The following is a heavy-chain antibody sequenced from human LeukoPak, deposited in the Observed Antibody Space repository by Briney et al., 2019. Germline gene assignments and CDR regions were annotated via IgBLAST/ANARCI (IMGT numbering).Heavy chain of an antibody. Sequence: GGSLRLSCAASGLTFSTYWMSWVRQAPGKGLVWVSRIKSDGSSTNYADSVKGRFTISRDNTNNTLYLQMNSLRAEDTALYYCTRSLGAIGFDPWGQGTRVTVSS. J-gene: IGHJ5*02. CDR3: TRSLGAIGFDP. CDR2: IKSDGSST. D-gene: IGHD7-27*01. CDR1: GLTFSTYW. V-gene: IGHV3-74*01.